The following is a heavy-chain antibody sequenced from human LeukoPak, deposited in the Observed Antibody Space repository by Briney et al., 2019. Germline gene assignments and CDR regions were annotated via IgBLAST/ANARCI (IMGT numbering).Heavy chain of an antibody. D-gene: IGHD6-19*01. V-gene: IGHV1-2*06. J-gene: IGHJ1*01. CDR1: GYTFTDYY. Sequence: ASVKVSCKASGYTFTDYYMHWVRQAPGQGLEWMGRISPNSGGTNYAQKFQGRVTMTRDTSISTAYMDLSSLRSDDTAVYYCARAGPRGGAVAGTGYFQHWGQGTLVTLSS. CDR2: ISPNSGGT. CDR3: ARAGPRGGAVAGTGYFQH.